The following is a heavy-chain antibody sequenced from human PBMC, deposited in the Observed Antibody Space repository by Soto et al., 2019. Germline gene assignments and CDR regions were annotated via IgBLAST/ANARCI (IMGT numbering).Heavy chain of an antibody. CDR3: ARDLYYYDSSGYPDY. J-gene: IGHJ4*02. CDR1: GFTFSSYA. D-gene: IGHD3-22*01. Sequence: PGGSLRLSCAASGFTFSSYAMHWVRQAAGKGLEWVAVISYDGSNKYYADSVKGRFTISRDNSKNTLYLQMNSLRAEDTAVYYCARDLYYYDSSGYPDYWGQRTLVTVSS. V-gene: IGHV3-30-3*01. CDR2: ISYDGSNK.